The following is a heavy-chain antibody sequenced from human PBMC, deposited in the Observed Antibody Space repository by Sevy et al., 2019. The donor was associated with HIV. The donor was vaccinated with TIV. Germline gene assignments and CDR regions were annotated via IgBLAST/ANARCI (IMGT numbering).Heavy chain of an antibody. V-gene: IGHV3-30*02. CDR2: IRYDGSNK. J-gene: IGHJ6*03. CDR1: GFTFSSYG. D-gene: IGHD3-3*01. Sequence: GESLKISCAASGFTFSSYGMHWVRQAPGKGLEWVAFIRYDGSNKYYADSVKGRFTISRDNSKNTLYLQMNSLRAEDTAVYYCAKDNYDFWSGYYTTHYYYYYMDVWGKGTTVTVSS. CDR3: AKDNYDFWSGYYTTHYYYYYMDV.